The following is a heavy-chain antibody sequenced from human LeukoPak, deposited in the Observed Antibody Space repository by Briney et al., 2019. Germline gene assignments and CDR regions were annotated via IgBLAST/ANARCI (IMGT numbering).Heavy chain of an antibody. D-gene: IGHD5-18*01. CDR2: IYYSGST. CDR1: GGSISSYY. J-gene: IGHJ4*02. V-gene: IGHV4-59*12. CDR3: ARDSRRGYSYGYQEYFDY. Sequence: SETLSLTCTVSGGSISSYYWSWIRQPPGKGLEWIGYIYYSGSTNYNPSLKSRVTISVDTSKNQFSLKLSSVTAADTAVYYCARDSRRGYSYGYQEYFDYWGQGTLVTVSS.